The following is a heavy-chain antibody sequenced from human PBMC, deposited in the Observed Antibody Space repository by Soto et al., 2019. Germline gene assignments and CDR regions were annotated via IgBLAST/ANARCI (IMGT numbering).Heavy chain of an antibody. CDR3: ARQGFGALHGLADV. V-gene: IGHV4-59*08. J-gene: IGHJ6*02. Sequence: SETLSLSCTVSGGSIINYYWSWIRQPPGKGLEWIGYIYYSGTTNYNPSLKSRVAISLDTSKSQFSLKLTSVTATDTAVYYCARQGFGALHGLADVWGQGTTVTVSS. CDR1: GGSIINYY. CDR2: IYYSGTT. D-gene: IGHD3-10*01.